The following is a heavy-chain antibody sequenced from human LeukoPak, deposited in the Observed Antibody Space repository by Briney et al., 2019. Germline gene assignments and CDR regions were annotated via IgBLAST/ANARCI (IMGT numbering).Heavy chain of an antibody. D-gene: IGHD6-19*01. J-gene: IGHJ3*02. CDR3: AGDIAVAKDAFDI. CDR1: GYTFTNYA. Sequence: GASVKVSCKASGYTFTNYAMNWVRQAPGQGLEWMGWINTNTGNPTYAQGFTGRFVFSLDTSVSTAYLQISSLKAEDTAVYYCAGDIAVAKDAFDIWGQGTVVTVSS. V-gene: IGHV7-4-1*02. CDR2: INTNTGNP.